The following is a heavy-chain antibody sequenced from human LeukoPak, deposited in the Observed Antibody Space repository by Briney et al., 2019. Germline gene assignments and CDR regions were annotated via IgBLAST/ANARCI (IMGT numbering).Heavy chain of an antibody. J-gene: IGHJ4*02. CDR1: GFTVSSTY. V-gene: IGHV3-53*01. Sequence: PGGSLRLSCAASGFTVSSTYMSWVRQAPGKGLEWVSVIYSGGKIYYIDSVKGRFTISRDTSKNTLYLQMNSLRAEDTAVYFCASRHCSGGGCYFAGADPFDYWGQGTLVTVS. CDR3: ASRHCSGGGCYFAGADPFDY. D-gene: IGHD2-15*01. CDR2: IYSGGKI.